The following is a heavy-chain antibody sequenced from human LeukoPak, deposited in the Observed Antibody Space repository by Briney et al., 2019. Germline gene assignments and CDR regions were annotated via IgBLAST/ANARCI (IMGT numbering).Heavy chain of an antibody. CDR1: GYTFTGYY. CDR3: ARARNVLLWFGELVVY. D-gene: IGHD3-10*01. V-gene: IGHV1-2*02. CDR2: INPNSGGT. J-gene: IGHJ4*02. Sequence: GASVKVSCKASGYTFTGYYMHWVRQAPGQGLEWMGWINPNSGGTNYAQKFQGRVTMTRDTSISTAYMELCRLRSDDTAVYYCARARNVLLWFGELVVYWGQGTLVTVSS.